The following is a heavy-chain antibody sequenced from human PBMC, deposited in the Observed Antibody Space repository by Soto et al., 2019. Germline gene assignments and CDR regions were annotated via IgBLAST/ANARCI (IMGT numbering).Heavy chain of an antibody. CDR3: ARGGRYCSSASCQYYFDY. V-gene: IGHV1-8*01. D-gene: IGHD2-2*01. Sequence: QVQLVQSGAEVKKPGASVKVSCKASGYTFTSYDINWVRQATGHGLEWMGWMNPNSGNTGYAQKFQGRDTMTRNTSISTAYMELSSLRSEDTAVYYCARGGRYCSSASCQYYFDYWGQGTLVTVSS. CDR2: MNPNSGNT. J-gene: IGHJ4*02. CDR1: GYTFTSYD.